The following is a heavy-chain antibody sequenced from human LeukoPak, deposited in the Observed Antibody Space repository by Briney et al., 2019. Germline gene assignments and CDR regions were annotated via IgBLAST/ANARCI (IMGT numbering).Heavy chain of an antibody. CDR1: EFTFSRYW. CDR2: ISSSSSTI. V-gene: IGHV3-48*01. J-gene: IGHJ4*02. D-gene: IGHD6-19*01. CDR3: ARESGYSSGWYEGGFDY. Sequence: GGSLRLSCAASEFTFSRYWMSWVRQAPGKGLEWVSYISSSSSTIYYADSVKGRFTISRDNAKNSLYLQMNSLRAEDTAVYYCARESGYSSGWYEGGFDYWGQGTLVTVSS.